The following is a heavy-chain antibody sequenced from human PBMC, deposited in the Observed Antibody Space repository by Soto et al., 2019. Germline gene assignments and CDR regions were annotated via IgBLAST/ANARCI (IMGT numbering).Heavy chain of an antibody. CDR3: ARDVGSSHGPGHPHYFDY. D-gene: IGHD2-2*01. Sequence: SETLSLTCTVSGGSISSYYWSWIRQPPGKGLEWIGYIYYNGNTYYTPSLKSRATISLDTSRNQFFLNLNSVTAADTAVYYCARDVGSSHGPGHPHYFDYWGQGTLVTVSS. J-gene: IGHJ4*02. CDR2: IYYNGNT. CDR1: GGSISSYY. V-gene: IGHV4-59*12.